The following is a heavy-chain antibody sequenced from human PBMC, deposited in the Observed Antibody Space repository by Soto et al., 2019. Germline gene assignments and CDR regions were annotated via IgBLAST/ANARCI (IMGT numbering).Heavy chain of an antibody. J-gene: IGHJ4*02. CDR1: GYTFTSYA. Sequence: QVQLVQSGAEEKKPGASVKVSCKASGYTFTSYAMHWVRQAPGQRLEWMGWINAGNGNTKYSQKCQGRVTMTRDTSASTAYMELSSLRSEDTAVYYCARSIVGVTALDYWGQGTLVTVSS. V-gene: IGHV1-3*05. CDR2: INAGNGNT. D-gene: IGHD2-21*02. CDR3: ARSIVGVTALDY.